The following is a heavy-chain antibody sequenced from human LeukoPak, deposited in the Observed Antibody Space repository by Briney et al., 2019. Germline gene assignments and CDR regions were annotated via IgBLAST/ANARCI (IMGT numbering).Heavy chain of an antibody. CDR2: ISPSGDIT. J-gene: IGHJ6*03. Sequence: GGSLRLSCAASGFTFSSHGVNWVRQAPGKGLEWVSGISPSGDITYYTDSVQGRFTISRDNSKNMMYLQMNSLRAEDTAVYYCAKDRCSNGVGCYYYYMDVWGKGTTVTISS. V-gene: IGHV3-23*01. CDR3: AKDRCSNGVGCYYYYMDV. CDR1: GFTFSSHG. D-gene: IGHD2-8*01.